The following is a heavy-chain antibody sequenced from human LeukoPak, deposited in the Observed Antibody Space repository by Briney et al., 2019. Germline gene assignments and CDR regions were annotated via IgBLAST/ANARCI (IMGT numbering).Heavy chain of an antibody. CDR1: GGSFRSSSYY. J-gene: IGHJ3*02. CDR2: IYYSGGT. Sequence: SETLSLTCTVSGGSFRSSSYYWGWIRQPPGKGLEWIGSIYYSGGTYYNPSLKSRVTISVDTSKNRFSLELSSVTAADTAVYYCARRSGWGSYPFDTWGQGTMITVSS. CDR3: ARRSGWGSYPFDT. D-gene: IGHD7-27*01. V-gene: IGHV4-39*01.